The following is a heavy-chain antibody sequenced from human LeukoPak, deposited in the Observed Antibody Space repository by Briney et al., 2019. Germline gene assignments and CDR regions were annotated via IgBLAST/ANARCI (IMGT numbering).Heavy chain of an antibody. D-gene: IGHD6-19*01. CDR3: AKDGWYAEYFQH. Sequence: TGGSLRLSCAASGFTFSIYAMSWVRQAPGKGLEWVSAISGSGGSTYYADSVKGRFTISSDNSKNPLYLQMNSLRAEDTAVDYCAKDGWYAEYFQHWGQGTLVTVSS. CDR2: ISGSGGST. J-gene: IGHJ1*01. CDR1: GFTFSIYA. V-gene: IGHV3-23*01.